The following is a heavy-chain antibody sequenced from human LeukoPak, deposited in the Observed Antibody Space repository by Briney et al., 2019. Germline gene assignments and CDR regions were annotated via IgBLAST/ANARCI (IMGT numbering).Heavy chain of an antibody. J-gene: IGHJ4*02. CDR1: GGSISSGGYY. V-gene: IGHV4-31*03. D-gene: IGHD4-17*01. Sequence: TSETLSLTCTVSGGSISSGGYYWSWIRQHPGKGLEWIGYIYYSGSTYYNPSLKSRVTISVDTSKNQFSLKLSSVTAADTAVYYCARDDYGDYVFDYWGQGTLVTVSS. CDR2: IYYSGST. CDR3: ARDDYGDYVFDY.